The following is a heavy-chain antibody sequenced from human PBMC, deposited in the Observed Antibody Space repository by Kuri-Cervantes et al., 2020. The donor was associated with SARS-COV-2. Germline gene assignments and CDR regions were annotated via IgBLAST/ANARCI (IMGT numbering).Heavy chain of an antibody. CDR2: INHSGST. CDR1: GGSFSGYY. V-gene: IGHV4-34*01. D-gene: IGHD2-2*01. CDR3: ASIVVVPAASGYYYYYGMDV. J-gene: IGHJ6*02. Sequence: SQTLSLTCAVYGGSFSGYYWSWIRQPPGRGLEWIGEINHSGSTNYNPSLKSQVTISVDTSKNQFSLKLSSVTAADTAVYYCASIVVVPAASGYYYYYGMDVWGQGTTVPSP.